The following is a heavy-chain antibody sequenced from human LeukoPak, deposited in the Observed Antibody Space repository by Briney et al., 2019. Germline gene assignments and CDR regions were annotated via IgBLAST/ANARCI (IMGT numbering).Heavy chain of an antibody. V-gene: IGHV3-30*04. Sequence: PGGSLRLSCAASGFTFDSYAIHWVRQAPGKGLEWVAVISYDGSNKYYADSVKGRFTISRDNSKNTLYLQMNSLRAEDTAVYYCARPYNSGWYGDFDYWGQGTLVTVSS. CDR1: GFTFDSYA. CDR3: ARPYNSGWYGDFDY. D-gene: IGHD6-19*01. J-gene: IGHJ4*02. CDR2: ISYDGSNK.